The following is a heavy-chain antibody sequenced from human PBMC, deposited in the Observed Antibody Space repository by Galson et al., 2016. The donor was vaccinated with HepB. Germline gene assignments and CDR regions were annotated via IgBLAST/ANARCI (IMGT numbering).Heavy chain of an antibody. J-gene: IGHJ4*02. D-gene: IGHD4-11*01. Sequence: SLRLSCAASGFTFSTYDMNWVRQAPGKGLEWVSSIGPTGSNKHSADSVKGRIAISRDNAKNSMYLRLNSLRDEDTAVYYCTRGGLQYYFDCWGQGALVTVSS. CDR2: IGPTGSNK. V-gene: IGHV3-21*06. CDR3: TRGGLQYYFDC. CDR1: GFTFSTYD.